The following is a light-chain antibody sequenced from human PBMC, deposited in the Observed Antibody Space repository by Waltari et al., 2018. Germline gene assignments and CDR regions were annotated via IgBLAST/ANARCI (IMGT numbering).Light chain of an antibody. Sequence: SYELTQPPSVSVAPGQTARISCEGNNIGRKSTQWYPQKPGQAPVQVVFHDTERPSGIPERFSGSKSGNTATLTITRIEAGDEADYYCQVFDSPTDHQVFGGGTKVTVL. CDR1: NIGRKS. J-gene: IGLJ3*02. CDR3: QVFDSPTDHQV. CDR2: HDT. V-gene: IGLV3-21*02.